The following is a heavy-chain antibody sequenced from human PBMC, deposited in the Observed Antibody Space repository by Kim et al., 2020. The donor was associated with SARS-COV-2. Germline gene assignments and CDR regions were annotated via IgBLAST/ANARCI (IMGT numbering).Heavy chain of an antibody. CDR2: IYTSGST. J-gene: IGHJ5*02. CDR1: GGSISSYY. D-gene: IGHD2-15*01. V-gene: IGHV4-4*07. CDR3: ARDLVVVVAATPTNWFDP. Sequence: SETLSLTCTVSGGSISSYYWSWIRQPAGKGLEWIGRIYTSGSTNYNPSLKSRVTMSVDTSKNQFSLKLSSVTAADTAVYYCARDLVVVVAATPTNWFDPWGQGTLVTVSS.